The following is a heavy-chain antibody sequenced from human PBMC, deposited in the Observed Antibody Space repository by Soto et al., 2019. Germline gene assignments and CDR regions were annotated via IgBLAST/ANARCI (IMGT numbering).Heavy chain of an antibody. Sequence: EVQLVESGGGLVQPGGSLRLSCAASGFTFSSYWMHWVRQAPGKGLVWVSRISTDGSTTTYADSVKGRFTISRDNAKNTLYLQIISMRAEDTAVYYCARGPLDYGDYVLDFWGQGTLVTVSS. V-gene: IGHV3-74*01. CDR2: ISTDGSTT. CDR3: ARGPLDYGDYVLDF. CDR1: GFTFSSYW. D-gene: IGHD4-17*01. J-gene: IGHJ4*02.